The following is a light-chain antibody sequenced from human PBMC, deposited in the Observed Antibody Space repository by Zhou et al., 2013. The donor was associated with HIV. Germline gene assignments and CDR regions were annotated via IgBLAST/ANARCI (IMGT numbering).Light chain of an antibody. CDR3: QQYNNWPLT. CDR1: QSVNSK. V-gene: IGKV3-15*01. J-gene: IGKJ4*01. CDR2: DTS. Sequence: EIVMTQSPATLSMSSGERATLSCRASQSVNSKLAWYQQKPGQAPRLLIYDTSTRATGIPARFSGSGSGTDFTLTISSLQSEDFAIYYCQQYNNWPLTFGGGTKVEIK.